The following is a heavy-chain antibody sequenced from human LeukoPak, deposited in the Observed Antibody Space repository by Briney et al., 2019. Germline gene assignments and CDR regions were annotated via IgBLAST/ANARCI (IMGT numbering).Heavy chain of an antibody. CDR2: ISSSGSTI. CDR1: GVTFSDYY. D-gene: IGHD3-22*01. CDR3: ARAQGYYYDSSGYWGY. J-gene: IGHJ4*02. Sequence: GGSLRLSCAASGVTFSDYYMSWIRQAPGKGLEWVSYISSSGSTIYYADSVKGRFTISRDNAKNSLYLQMNSLRAEDTAVYYCARAQGYYYDSSGYWGYWGQGTLVTVSS. V-gene: IGHV3-11*01.